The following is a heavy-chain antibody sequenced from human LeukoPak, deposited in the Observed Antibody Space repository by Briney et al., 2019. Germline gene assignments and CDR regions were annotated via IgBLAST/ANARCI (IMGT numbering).Heavy chain of an antibody. J-gene: IGHJ4*02. CDR2: ISSGSSAI. V-gene: IGHV3-21*01. CDR1: GFTFTTYS. D-gene: IGHD3-3*01. CDR3: ARDPREERFWSGYRYFDY. Sequence: GGSLRLSCEASGFTFTTYSMTWVRQAPGKGLEWVSIISSGSSAIFSADALKGRFTISRDDAKNLLYLDMNSLRAEDTAVYYCARDPREERFWSGYRYFDYWGQGTLVTVSS.